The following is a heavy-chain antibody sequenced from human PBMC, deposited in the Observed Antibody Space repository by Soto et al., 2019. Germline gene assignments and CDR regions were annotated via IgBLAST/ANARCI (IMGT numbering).Heavy chain of an antibody. CDR3: ARAHSSSWAYVDD. J-gene: IGHJ4*02. D-gene: IGHD6-13*01. CDR2: IWYDGSNK. CDR1: GFTFSSNA. V-gene: IGHV3-33*01. Sequence: QVQLVESGGGVVQPGTSLRLSCAASGFTFSSNAMHWVRQAPGKGLEWVAVIWYDGSNKYYGDSVKGRFTISRDNYKNTLFLQMTSLRVEDTAVYYCARAHSSSWAYVDDCGQGTRVTVSS.